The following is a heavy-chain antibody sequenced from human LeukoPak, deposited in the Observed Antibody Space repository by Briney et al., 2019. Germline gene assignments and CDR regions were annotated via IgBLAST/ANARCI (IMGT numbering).Heavy chain of an antibody. CDR2: VSGSGDTT. CDR1: GFTFSSYA. D-gene: IGHD4-17*01. V-gene: IGHV3-23*01. J-gene: IGHJ4*02. CDR3: AKSHMTKLTIRYFDY. Sequence: GGSLRLSCAASGFTFSSYAMTWVRQAPGKGLEWVSAVSGSGDTTYYADSVKGRFTISRDNSKNTLYLEMNSLRAEDTAVYYCAKSHMTKLTIRYFDYWGQGTLVTVSS.